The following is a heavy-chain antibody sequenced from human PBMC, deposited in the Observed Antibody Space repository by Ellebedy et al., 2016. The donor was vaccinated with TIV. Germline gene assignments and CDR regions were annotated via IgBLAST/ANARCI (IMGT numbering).Heavy chain of an antibody. J-gene: IGHJ3*02. CDR3: ARVNGSVLGFDI. D-gene: IGHD3-10*01. Sequence: GESLKISCAASGFIVSSNYMSWVRQAPGKGLEWVSIIYSGGSTHYADSVKGRFTISRDNSKNTLYLQMNSLRAEDTAVYYCARVNGSVLGFDIWGQGTMVTVSS. V-gene: IGHV3-66*01. CDR1: GFIVSSNY. CDR2: IYSGGST.